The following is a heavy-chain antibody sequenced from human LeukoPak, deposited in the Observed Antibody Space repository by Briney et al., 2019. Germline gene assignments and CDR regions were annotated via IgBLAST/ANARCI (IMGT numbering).Heavy chain of an antibody. CDR1: GFTFSSYS. CDR3: ARDSHPPTQTYYYDSSGYLPNYFDY. CDR2: ISSSSYI. J-gene: IGHJ4*02. V-gene: IGHV3-21*01. Sequence: GGSLRLSCAASGFTFSSYSMNWVRQAPGKGLEWVSSISSSSYIYYADSVKGRFTISRDNAKNSLYLQMNSLRAEDTAVYYCARDSHPPTQTYYYDSSGYLPNYFDYWGQGTLVTVSS. D-gene: IGHD3-22*01.